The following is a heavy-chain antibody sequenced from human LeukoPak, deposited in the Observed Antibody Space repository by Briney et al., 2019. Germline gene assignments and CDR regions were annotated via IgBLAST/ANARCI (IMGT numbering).Heavy chain of an antibody. CDR3: ANQPGLYDNGWSTTYHFFGLDV. D-gene: IGHD6-19*01. J-gene: IGHJ6*02. CDR2: VSGSGGGT. Sequence: GGSLRLSWAASGLTFTGYAISWVRQAPGKGLGWVSRVSGSGGGTYYTSSGQGRFTISRENSKDTLYLEMNSLRAGDTAVYYCANQPGLYDNGWSTTYHFFGLDVWGQGTTVIVSS. V-gene: IGHV3-23*01. CDR1: GLTFTGYA.